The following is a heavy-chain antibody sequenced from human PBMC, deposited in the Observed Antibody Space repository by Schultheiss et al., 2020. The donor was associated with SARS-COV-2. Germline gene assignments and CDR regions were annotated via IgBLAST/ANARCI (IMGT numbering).Heavy chain of an antibody. CDR1: GFTFDDYA. CDR2: ISWNSGSI. CDR3: AKDAGPITMVRGVSQIYYYGMDV. J-gene: IGHJ6*02. V-gene: IGHV3-9*01. D-gene: IGHD3-10*01. Sequence: LKISCAASGFTFDDYAMHWVRQAPGKGLEWVSGISWNSGSIGYADSVKGRFTISRDNAKNSLYLQMNSLRAEDTALYYCAKDAGPITMVRGVSQIYYYGMDVWGQGTTVTVSS.